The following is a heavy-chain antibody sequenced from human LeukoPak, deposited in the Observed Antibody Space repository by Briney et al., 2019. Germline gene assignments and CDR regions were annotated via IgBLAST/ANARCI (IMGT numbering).Heavy chain of an antibody. V-gene: IGHV1-69*13. Sequence: SVKVSCKASGGTFSSYAVNWVRQAPGQGLEWMGGIIPIFGTVNNAQKFQGRVTITADESTSTAYMELSSLRSEDTAVYYCARAVDSSSWYSYWGQGTLVTVSS. CDR3: ARAVDSSSWYSY. CDR1: GGTFSSYA. D-gene: IGHD6-13*01. CDR2: IIPIFGTV. J-gene: IGHJ4*02.